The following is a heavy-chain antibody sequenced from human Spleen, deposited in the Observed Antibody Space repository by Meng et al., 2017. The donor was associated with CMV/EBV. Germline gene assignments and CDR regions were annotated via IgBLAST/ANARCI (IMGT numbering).Heavy chain of an antibody. CDR1: GFTFSGYS. CDR2: ISSSSSTI. Sequence: GESLKISCAASGFTFSGYSMNWVRQAPGKGLEWVSYISSSSSTIYYADSVKGRFTISRDNAKNSLFLQMNSLRAEDTAVYYCAKVATHYFDYWGQGTLVTVSS. V-gene: IGHV3-48*04. J-gene: IGHJ4*02. CDR3: AKVATHYFDY.